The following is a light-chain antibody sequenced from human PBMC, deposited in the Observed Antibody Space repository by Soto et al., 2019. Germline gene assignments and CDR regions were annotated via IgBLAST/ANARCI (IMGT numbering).Light chain of an antibody. CDR3: QQYGGSPRT. CDR2: GAS. Sequence: EIVLTQSPGTLSLSPGERATLSCRASQSVSSNYLAWYRQKSGQAPRLLIYGASSRATGIPDRFSGSGSGTDFTLTISRLEPEDFAVYYCQQYGGSPRTFGQGTKVEIK. V-gene: IGKV3-20*01. CDR1: QSVSSNY. J-gene: IGKJ1*01.